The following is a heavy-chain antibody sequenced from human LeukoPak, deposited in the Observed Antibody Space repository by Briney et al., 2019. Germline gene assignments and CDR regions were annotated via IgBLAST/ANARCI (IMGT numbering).Heavy chain of an antibody. CDR3: AKVGGFPGYYYGMDV. J-gene: IGHJ6*02. V-gene: IGHV3-23*01. Sequence: PGGSLRLSCAASGXTFSSYAMSWVRQAPGKGREWVSAISGSGGSTYYADSVKGRFTISRDNSKNTLYLQMNSLRAEDTAVYYCAKVGGFPGYYYGMDVWGQGTTVTVSS. CDR2: ISGSGGST. D-gene: IGHD2-15*01. CDR1: GXTFSSYA.